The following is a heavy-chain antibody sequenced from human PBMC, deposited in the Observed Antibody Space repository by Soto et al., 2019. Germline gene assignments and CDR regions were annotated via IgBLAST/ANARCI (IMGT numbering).Heavy chain of an antibody. Sequence: EVHLLESGGDLVQPGGSLRLSCAASGFTFGRNGMNWVRQAPGKGLEWVSTISGSGNRTWYADSVKGRFTISRDNSKNTMHLQMNSLKVEDTAVYFCAKASPVMGASDHWGRGTLVTVSS. J-gene: IGHJ4*02. CDR3: AKASPVMGASDH. CDR1: GFTFGRNG. V-gene: IGHV3-23*01. D-gene: IGHD3-16*01. CDR2: ISGSGNRT.